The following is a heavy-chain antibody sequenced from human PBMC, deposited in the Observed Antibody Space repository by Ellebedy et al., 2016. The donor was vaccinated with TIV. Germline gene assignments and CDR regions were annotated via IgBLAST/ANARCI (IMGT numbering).Heavy chain of an antibody. V-gene: IGHV3-53*01. Sequence: GESLKISCAASGFTFSSNYMSWVRQAPGKGLEWVSVIYSGGSTYYADSVKGRFTISRDNSKNTLYLQMNSLRAEDTAVYYCARDMGSGSYQGYFDYWGQGTLVTGSS. CDR1: GFTFSSNY. CDR3: ARDMGSGSYQGYFDY. D-gene: IGHD1-26*01. J-gene: IGHJ4*02. CDR2: IYSGGST.